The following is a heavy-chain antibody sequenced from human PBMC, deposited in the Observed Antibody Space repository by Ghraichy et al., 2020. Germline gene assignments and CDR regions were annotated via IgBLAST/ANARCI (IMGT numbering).Heavy chain of an antibody. V-gene: IGHV3-72*01. CDR3: SRGGDYFAFDV. CDR2: YRNKANNYVT. D-gene: IGHD4-17*01. Sequence: GGSLRLSCAASGFTSSGHYMDWVRQAPGKGLEWVGRYRNKANNYVTEYAASVRDRFTIIRDESTNSMDLQMKSLKTEDTALYFCSRGGDYFAFDVWGQGTMVTVSS. J-gene: IGHJ3*01. CDR1: GFTSSGHY.